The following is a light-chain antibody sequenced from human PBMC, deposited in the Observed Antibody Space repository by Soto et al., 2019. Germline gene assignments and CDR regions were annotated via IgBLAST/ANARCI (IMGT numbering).Light chain of an antibody. V-gene: IGKV3-15*01. CDR3: QQYGSSPQLT. CDR1: QSVSSN. Sequence: IVMTQSPATLSVSPWERATLSCRASQSVSSNLAWYQQKPGQAPRLLIYGASTRATGIPARFSGSGSGTDFTLTISRLEPEDFAVYYCQQYGSSPQLTFGGGTKVDIK. CDR2: GAS. J-gene: IGKJ4*01.